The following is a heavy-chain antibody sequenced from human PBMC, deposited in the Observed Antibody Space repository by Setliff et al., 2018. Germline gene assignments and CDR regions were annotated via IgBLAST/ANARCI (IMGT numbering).Heavy chain of an antibody. V-gene: IGHV3-33*01. CDR2: IWFDGSNH. J-gene: IGHJ4*02. CDR3: AREVWNYYDKSWSGYADH. D-gene: IGHD3-3*01. CDR1: GFNFSSYG. Sequence: GGSLRLSCAASGFNFSSYGMHWVRQAPGKGLEWVAAIWFDGSNHYYVDSVKGRFIISRDNSKNTLYLQMNSLRAEDTAIYYCAREVWNYYDKSWSGYADHWGQGTLVTVSS.